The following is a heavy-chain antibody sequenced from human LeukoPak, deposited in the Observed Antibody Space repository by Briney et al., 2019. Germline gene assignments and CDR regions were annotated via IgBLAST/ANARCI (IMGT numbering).Heavy chain of an antibody. CDR3: AKDMGPTYYYDSSGSNYYYYYGMDV. D-gene: IGHD3-22*01. J-gene: IGHJ6*02. V-gene: IGHV3-9*01. CDR1: GFTFDDYA. CDR2: ISWNSGSI. Sequence: GRSLRLSCAASGFTFDDYAMHWVRQAPGKGLEWVSGISWNSGSIGYADSVEGRFTISRDNAKNSLYLQMSSLRAEDTALYYCAKDMGPTYYYDSSGSNYYYYYGMDVWGQGTTVTVSS.